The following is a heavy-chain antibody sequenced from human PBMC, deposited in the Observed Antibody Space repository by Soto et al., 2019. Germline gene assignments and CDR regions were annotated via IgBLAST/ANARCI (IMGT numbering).Heavy chain of an antibody. CDR3: ARGLFGQQWLVGFDT. V-gene: IGHV1-69*13. D-gene: IGHD6-19*01. Sequence: GASVKVSCKASGGSFSNDIFAWVRQAPGQGLEWMGGTIPMFATAQYAQKLQGRVTITADESTSTVYMDLTSLTSDDTAVYYCARGLFGQQWLVGFDTWGQGTLVTVSS. CDR1: GGSFSNDI. CDR2: TIPMFATA. J-gene: IGHJ4*02.